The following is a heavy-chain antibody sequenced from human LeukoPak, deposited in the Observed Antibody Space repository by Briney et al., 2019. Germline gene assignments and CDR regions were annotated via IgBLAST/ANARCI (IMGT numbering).Heavy chain of an antibody. J-gene: IGHJ3*02. CDR1: GGSISSYY. V-gene: IGHV4-59*01. Sequence: SETLSLTCTVSGGSISSYYWNWIRQPPGKGLEWIGYIYYSGSTNYNPPLKSRVTTSVDTSKNQVSLKLSSVTAADTAVYYCARDWGGYYDSSGYYYPNAFDIWGQGTMVTVSS. CDR2: IYYSGST. D-gene: IGHD3-22*01. CDR3: ARDWGGYYDSSGYYYPNAFDI.